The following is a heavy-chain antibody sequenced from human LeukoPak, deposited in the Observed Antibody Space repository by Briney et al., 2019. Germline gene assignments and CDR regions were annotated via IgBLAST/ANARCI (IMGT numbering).Heavy chain of an antibody. V-gene: IGHV3-23*01. CDR1: GFTFSSYA. J-gene: IGHJ1*01. CDR2: IGTDEART. D-gene: IGHD2/OR15-2a*01. CDR3: AKDLDSTDLYDNAD. Sequence: PGGSLRLSCVASGFTFSSYAMNWVRQTPGKRLQWFSLIGTDEARTHYADSVKGRFIISRDNSKNTLFLQMYSVRTEDTAVYYCAKDLDSTDLYDNADWGQGTLVTVSS.